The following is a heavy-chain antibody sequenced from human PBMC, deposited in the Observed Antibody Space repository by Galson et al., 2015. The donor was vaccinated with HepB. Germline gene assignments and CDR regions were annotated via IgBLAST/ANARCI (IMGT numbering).Heavy chain of an antibody. Sequence: SVKVSCKASGGTFSSYAISWVRQAPGQGLEWMGGIIPILGIANYAQKFQGRVTITADKSTSTAYMELSSLRSEDTAVYYCARVRPIYCSGGSCYGPGGYYYYYMDVWGKGTTVTVSS. CDR1: GGTFSSYA. J-gene: IGHJ6*03. CDR2: IIPILGIA. V-gene: IGHV1-69*10. CDR3: ARVRPIYCSGGSCYGPGGYYYYYMDV. D-gene: IGHD2-15*01.